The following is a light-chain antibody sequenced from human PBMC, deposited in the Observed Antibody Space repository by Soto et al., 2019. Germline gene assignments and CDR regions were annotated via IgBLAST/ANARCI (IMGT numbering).Light chain of an antibody. CDR1: SSDVGGYDY. CDR3: NSYTSSSPVI. V-gene: IGLV2-14*03. Sequence: QSVLTQPASVPGSLGQSITISCTGTSSDVGGYDYVSWYQQHPGKAPKLMIYDVNNRPSGVSNRFSGSKSGNTASLTISGLQAEDEADYYCNSYTSSSPVIFGGGTKGTVL. CDR2: DVN. J-gene: IGLJ2*01.